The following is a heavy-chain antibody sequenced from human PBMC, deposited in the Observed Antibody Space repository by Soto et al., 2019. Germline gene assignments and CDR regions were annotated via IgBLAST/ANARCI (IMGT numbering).Heavy chain of an antibody. CDR1: GYTFTGYY. D-gene: IGHD3-22*01. J-gene: IGHJ3*02. Sequence: GASVKVSCKASGYTFTGYYMHWVRQAPGQGLEWMGWINPNSGGTNYAQKFQGRVTMTRDTSISTAYMELSRLRSDDTAVYYCETYLIPMIVVVHPDIWGQGTMVTVSS. CDR3: ETYLIPMIVVVHPDI. V-gene: IGHV1-2*02. CDR2: INPNSGGT.